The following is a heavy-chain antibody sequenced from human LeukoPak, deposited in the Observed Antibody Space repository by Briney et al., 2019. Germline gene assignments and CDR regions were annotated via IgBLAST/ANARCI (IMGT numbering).Heavy chain of an antibody. CDR3: AKRHTSGWYLFDY. CDR2: LSGSGGST. V-gene: IGHV3-23*01. CDR1: RFTFSTYA. J-gene: IGHJ4*02. D-gene: IGHD6-19*01. Sequence: GGSLRLSCAASRFTFSTYAMSWVRQAPGKGLEWVSTLSGSGGSTYYADSVKGRFTISRDNSKNTLYLQMNSLRAEDTAVYYCAKRHTSGWYLFDYWGQGTLVTVSS.